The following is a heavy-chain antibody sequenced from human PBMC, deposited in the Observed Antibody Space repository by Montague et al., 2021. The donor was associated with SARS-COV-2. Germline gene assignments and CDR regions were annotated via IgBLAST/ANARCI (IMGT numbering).Heavy chain of an antibody. Sequence: QSVAEVKKPGESLKISCKGSGYSFQSYWIGWVRQRPGKGLEWMGIIYPGDSETKYSPPFEGQVTISVDKSLSTTYLQWNSLKASDTAMYYCALSTVTTENDWGQGTLVTVSS. D-gene: IGHD4-17*01. CDR1: GYSFQSYW. V-gene: IGHV5-51*01. CDR3: ALSTVTTEND. CDR2: IYPGDSET. J-gene: IGHJ4*02.